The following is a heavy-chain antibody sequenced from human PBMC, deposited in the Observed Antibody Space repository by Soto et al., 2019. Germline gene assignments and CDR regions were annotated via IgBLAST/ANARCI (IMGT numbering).Heavy chain of an antibody. CDR1: GFTFSTNS. Sequence: EVQLLESGGGLVQPGGSQRLSCAASGFTFSTNSMTWVRQAPGKGLEWVCGISGGGDSTHYADSVKGRFTISRDNSKNMVYLQMNSLTADDTAVYFCSKWDGYGDQWGQGTLVTVSS. D-gene: IGHD5-12*01. CDR2: ISGGGDST. V-gene: IGHV3-23*01. CDR3: SKWDGYGDQ. J-gene: IGHJ5*02.